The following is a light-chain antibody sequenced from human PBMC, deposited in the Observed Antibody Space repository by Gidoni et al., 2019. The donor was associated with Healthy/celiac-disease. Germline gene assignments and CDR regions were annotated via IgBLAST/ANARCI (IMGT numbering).Light chain of an antibody. J-gene: IGLJ1*01. CDR3: SSYTSSSTPCV. CDR1: SSDVGGYNY. Sequence: QSALTQPASVSGSPGQSITIPCPGTSSDVGGYNYVSWYQQHPGKAPKLMIYDVSNRPSGVSNRFSGSKSGNTASLTISGLQAEDEADYYCSSYTSSSTPCVFGTGTKVTVL. V-gene: IGLV2-14*01. CDR2: DVS.